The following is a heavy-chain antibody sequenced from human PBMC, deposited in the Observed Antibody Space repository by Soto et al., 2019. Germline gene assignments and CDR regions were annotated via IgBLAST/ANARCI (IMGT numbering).Heavy chain of an antibody. D-gene: IGHD3-3*01. CDR3: ARSYGGVVISFYFDY. CDR1: GGTFSSYA. Sequence: SVKVSCKASGGTFSSYAISWVRQAPGQGLEWMGGIIPIFGTANYAQKFQGRVTITADESTSTAYMELSSLRSEDTAVYYCARSYGGVVISFYFDYWGQGTLVTVSS. CDR2: IIPIFGTA. V-gene: IGHV1-69*13. J-gene: IGHJ4*02.